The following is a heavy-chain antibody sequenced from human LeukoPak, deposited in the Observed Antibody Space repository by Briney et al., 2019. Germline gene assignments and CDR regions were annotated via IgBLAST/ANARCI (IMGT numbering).Heavy chain of an antibody. V-gene: IGHV4-34*01. J-gene: IGHJ6*04. CDR3: ARSPTTDV. D-gene: IGHD1-14*01. Sequence: PSETLSLTCAVYGGSFSGYYWSWIRQPPGKGLEWIGEINHSGSTNYNPSLKSRVTISVDTSKNQFSLKLRSVTAADTAVYYCARSPTTDVWGKGTTVTVSS. CDR2: INHSGST. CDR1: GGSFSGYY.